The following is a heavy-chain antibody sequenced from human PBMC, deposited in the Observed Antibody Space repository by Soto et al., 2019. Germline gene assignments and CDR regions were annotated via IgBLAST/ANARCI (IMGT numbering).Heavy chain of an antibody. D-gene: IGHD6-13*01. V-gene: IGHV3-23*01. Sequence: GGSLRLSCAASGFTFSSYAMSWVRQAPGKGLEWVSAISGSGGSTYYADSVKGRFTISRDNSKNTLYLQMNSLRAEDTAVYYCVKGLSSSWYMGWFDPWGQGTLVTVSS. J-gene: IGHJ5*02. CDR2: ISGSGGST. CDR3: VKGLSSSWYMGWFDP. CDR1: GFTFSSYA.